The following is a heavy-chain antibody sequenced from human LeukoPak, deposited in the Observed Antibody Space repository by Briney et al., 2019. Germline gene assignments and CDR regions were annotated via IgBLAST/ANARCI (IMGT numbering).Heavy chain of an antibody. V-gene: IGHV4-59*01. CDR3: ARVAPGRYFDVDAFDI. J-gene: IGHJ3*02. CDR2: IYYSGST. CDR1: GGSISSYY. D-gene: IGHD3-9*01. Sequence: PSETLSLTCTVSGGSISSYYWSWIRQPPGKGLEWIGYIYYSGSTNYNPSLKSRFTISVDTSKNQFSLKLSSVTAADTAVYYCARVAPGRYFDVDAFDIWGQGTMVTVSS.